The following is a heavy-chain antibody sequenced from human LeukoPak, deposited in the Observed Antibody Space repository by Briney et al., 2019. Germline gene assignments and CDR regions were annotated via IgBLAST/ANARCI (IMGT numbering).Heavy chain of an antibody. J-gene: IGHJ3*02. CDR3: ARDLGLPLYDAFDI. Sequence: GGSLRLSCAASGFSFSSYNMNWVRLAPGKGLEWVSSISSSSSYIYYADSVKGRFTISRDNAKNSLYLQMNSLRAEDTAVYYCARDLGLPLYDAFDIWGQGTMVTVSS. D-gene: IGHD4-11*01. V-gene: IGHV3-21*01. CDR1: GFSFSSYN. CDR2: ISSSSSYI.